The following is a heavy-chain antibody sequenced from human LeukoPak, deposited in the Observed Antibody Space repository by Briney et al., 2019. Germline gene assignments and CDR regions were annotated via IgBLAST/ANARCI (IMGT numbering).Heavy chain of an antibody. CDR2: TDWDDDK. CDR1: GFSLSTSGMR. V-gene: IGHV2-70*04. CDR3: ARGNDYDAFDI. Sequence: GPALVKPTQTLTLTCTFSGFSLSTSGMRASWIRQPPGKALDWLARTDWDDDKFYSTSLKTRLTISKDTSKNQVVLTMTNMDPVDTATYYCARGNDYDAFDIWGQGTMVTVSS. J-gene: IGHJ3*02. D-gene: IGHD1-1*01.